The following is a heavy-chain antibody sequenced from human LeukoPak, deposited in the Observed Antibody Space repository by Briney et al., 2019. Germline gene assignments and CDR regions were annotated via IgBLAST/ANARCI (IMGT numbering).Heavy chain of an antibody. CDR3: ARGTDSSGCDY. CDR1: GYTFTSYA. Sequence: ASVKVSCKDSGYTFTSYAMNWVRQAPGQGREWMGWINTNTGNPTYAQGFTGRFVFSLDTSVSTAYLQISSLKAEDTAVYYCARGTDSSGCDYWGQGTLVTVSS. J-gene: IGHJ4*02. D-gene: IGHD6-19*01. CDR2: INTNTGNP. V-gene: IGHV7-4-1*02.